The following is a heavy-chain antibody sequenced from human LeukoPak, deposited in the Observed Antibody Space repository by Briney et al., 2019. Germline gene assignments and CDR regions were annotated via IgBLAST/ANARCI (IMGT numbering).Heavy chain of an antibody. Sequence: PSETLSLTCAVSGGSISSSNWWSWVRQPPGKGLEWIGEIYHSGSTNYNPSLKSRVTVSVDKSKNQFSLKLSSVTAADTAVYYCARTLGYCSGGSCLPGVWGQGTLDTVSS. CDR3: ARTLGYCSGGSCLPGV. J-gene: IGHJ4*02. D-gene: IGHD2-15*01. CDR1: GGSISSSNW. CDR2: IYHSGST. V-gene: IGHV4-4*02.